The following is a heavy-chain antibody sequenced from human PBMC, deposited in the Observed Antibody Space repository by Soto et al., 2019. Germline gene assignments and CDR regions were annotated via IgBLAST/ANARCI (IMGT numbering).Heavy chain of an antibody. J-gene: IGHJ4*02. CDR3: ARVSRYFAYYFDD. V-gene: IGHV4-61*01. CDR1: GGSVSSGSYY. CDR2: IYYSGST. Sequence: SETLSLTCTVSGGSVSSGSYYWSWIRQPPGKGLEWIGYIYYSGSTNYNPSLKSRVTISVDTSKNQFSLKLSSVTAADTAVYYGARVSRYFAYYFDDWGQGTPVTVSS. D-gene: IGHD3-9*01.